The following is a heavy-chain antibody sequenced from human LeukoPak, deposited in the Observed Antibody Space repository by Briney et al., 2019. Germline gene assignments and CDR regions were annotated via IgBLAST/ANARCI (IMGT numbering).Heavy chain of an antibody. J-gene: IGHJ3*02. Sequence: GGSLRPSCAASGFTFSSYAMSWVRQAPGRGLQWVSTITGTTHYADSVRGRFTISRDNSKNILYLQMNSLSTEDTAIYYCAKAFREYGGSTYSSFDIWGQGTMVTVSS. CDR3: AKAFREYGGSTYSSFDI. D-gene: IGHD4-11*01. V-gene: IGHV3-23*01. CDR2: ITGTT. CDR1: GFTFSSYA.